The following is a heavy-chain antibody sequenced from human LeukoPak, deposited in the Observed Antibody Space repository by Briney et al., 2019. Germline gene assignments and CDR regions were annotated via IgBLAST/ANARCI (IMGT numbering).Heavy chain of an antibody. CDR3: TGNYYGSGSYADFDY. V-gene: IGHV3-23*01. J-gene: IGHJ4*02. CDR1: GFTFSSYG. CDR2: ISGSGGST. Sequence: GGSLRLSCAASGFTFSSYGMSWVRQAPGKGLEWVSAISGSGGSTYYADSVKGRFTISRDNSKNTAYLQMDSLKTEDTAVYYCTGNYYGSGSYADFDYWGQGTLVTVSS. D-gene: IGHD3-10*01.